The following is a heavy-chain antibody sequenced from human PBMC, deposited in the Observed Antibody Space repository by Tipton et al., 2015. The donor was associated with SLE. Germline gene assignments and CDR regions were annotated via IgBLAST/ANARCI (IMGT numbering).Heavy chain of an antibody. D-gene: IGHD2-21*01. CDR1: GGSISSYY. V-gene: IGHV4-59*01. J-gene: IGHJ2*01. CDR2: IYYSGST. CDR3: ARVDGAYCGGDCYSTDWYFDL. Sequence: TLSLTCAVSGGSISSYYWSWIRQPPGKGLEWIGYIYYSGSTNYNPSLKSRVTISVDTSKNQFSLKLSSVTAADTAVYYCARVDGAYCGGDCYSTDWYFDLWGLGSLVTVSS.